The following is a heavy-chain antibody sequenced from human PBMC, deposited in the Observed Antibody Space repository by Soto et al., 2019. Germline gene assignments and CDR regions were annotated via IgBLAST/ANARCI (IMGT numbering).Heavy chain of an antibody. CDR1: GFTFSNYW. CDR3: GTTFEY. Sequence: GGSLRLSCAASGFTFSNYWIHWVRQVPGEGLVWVSSINNHGSRTWYADSVRGRIAMSRDNARNLVSLQMNSLRAEDTAVYYCGTTFEYWGQGALVTVSS. J-gene: IGHJ4*02. CDR2: INNHGSRT. V-gene: IGHV3-74*01. D-gene: IGHD1-26*01.